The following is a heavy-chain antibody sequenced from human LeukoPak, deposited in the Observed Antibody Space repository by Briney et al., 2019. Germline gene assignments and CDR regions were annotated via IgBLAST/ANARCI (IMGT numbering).Heavy chain of an antibody. D-gene: IGHD4-17*01. CDR3: ARDPNGDYIGAFES. Sequence: GGSLRLSCAASGFTFSSYSMNWLRQAPGKGLEWVSAIDSASLTILYADSVRGRFTISRDNSRNTLYLQMSSLRADDTAVYYCARDPNGDYIGAFESWGQGTMVTVS. CDR2: IDSASLTI. V-gene: IGHV3-21*04. CDR1: GFTFSSYS. J-gene: IGHJ3*02.